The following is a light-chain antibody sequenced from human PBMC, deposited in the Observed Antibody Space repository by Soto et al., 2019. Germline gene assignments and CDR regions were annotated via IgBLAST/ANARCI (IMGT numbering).Light chain of an antibody. J-gene: IGLJ1*01. CDR3: SSFTTTSTHV. CDR2: EVS. CDR1: SCDIGGYNF. V-gene: IGLV2-8*01. Sequence: QSALAQPPSTSGSPGQSVTISCTGTSCDIGGYNFVSWYQLHPGKAPKLMIYEVSKRPSGVPDRFSDSKSGNTASLTVSGLQAEDEADYYCSSFTTTSTHVFGTGTKVTVL.